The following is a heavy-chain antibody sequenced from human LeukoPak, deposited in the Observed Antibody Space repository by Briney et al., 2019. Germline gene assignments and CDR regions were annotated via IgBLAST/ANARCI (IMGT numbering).Heavy chain of an antibody. CDR1: GGSISSSSYY. CDR3: ARSGGWPYYFDN. CDR2: IYYSGST. V-gene: IGHV4-39*07. Sequence: SETLSLTCTVSGGSISSSSYYWGWIRQPPGKGLEWIGSIYYSGSTYYNPSLKSRVTISVDTSKNQFSPKLSSVTAADTAVYYCARSGGWPYYFDNWGQGTLVTVSS. J-gene: IGHJ4*02. D-gene: IGHD6-19*01.